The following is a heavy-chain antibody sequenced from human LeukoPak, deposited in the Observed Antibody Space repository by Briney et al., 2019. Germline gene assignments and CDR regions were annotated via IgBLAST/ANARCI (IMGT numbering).Heavy chain of an antibody. CDR3: AKEYGSGDY. CDR2: ISSSGSTI. Sequence: PGGSLRLSCAASGYTFSSYEMNWVRQAPGKGLEWVSYISSSGSTIYYADSVEGRFTISRDNAKNSLYLQMNSLRAEDTAVYYCAKEYGSGDYWGQGTLVTVSS. J-gene: IGHJ4*02. CDR1: GYTFSSYE. D-gene: IGHD3-10*01. V-gene: IGHV3-48*03.